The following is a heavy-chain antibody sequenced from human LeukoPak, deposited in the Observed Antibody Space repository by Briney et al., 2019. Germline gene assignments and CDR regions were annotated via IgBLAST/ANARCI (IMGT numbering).Heavy chain of an antibody. CDR3: ANLGEYCSSTSCPPFDY. Sequence: PGGSLRLSCAASGFTFSSYGMHWVRQAPGKGLEWVAVISYDGSNKYYGDSVKGRFTISRDNSKNTLSLQMNSLRVEDTAVYYCANLGEYCSSTSCPPFDYWGQGTLVTVSS. CDR1: GFTFSSYG. CDR2: ISYDGSNK. D-gene: IGHD2-2*01. J-gene: IGHJ4*02. V-gene: IGHV3-30*18.